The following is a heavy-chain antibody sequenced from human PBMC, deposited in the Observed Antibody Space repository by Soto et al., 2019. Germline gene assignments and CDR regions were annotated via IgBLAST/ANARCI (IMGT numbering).Heavy chain of an antibody. Sequence: QVQLVQSGAEVKKPGASVKVSCKASVFTSSGISWVRQAPGQGLVWMGWISTHNGNTIYAQRFQGRVILTMDTSTTTVYMEVRRLRSDDTAVYFCARDGIRGLSDAYDLWGQGTMVSVSS. CDR1: VFTSSG. CDR2: ISTHNGNT. CDR3: ARDGIRGLSDAYDL. D-gene: IGHD1-26*01. J-gene: IGHJ3*01. V-gene: IGHV1-18*04.